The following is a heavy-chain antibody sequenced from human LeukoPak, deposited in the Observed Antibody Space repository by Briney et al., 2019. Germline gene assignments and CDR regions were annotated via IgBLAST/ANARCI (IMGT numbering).Heavy chain of an antibody. V-gene: IGHV4-59*01. Sequence: SETLSLTCAVYGGSFSGYYWSWIRQPPGKGLEWIGYIYYSGSTNYNPSLKSRVTISADTSKNQFSLKLSSVTAADTAVYYCARGGAVAGIYYYGMDVWGQGTTVTVSS. CDR3: ARGGAVAGIYYYGMDV. CDR1: GGSFSGYY. J-gene: IGHJ6*02. CDR2: IYYSGST. D-gene: IGHD6-19*01.